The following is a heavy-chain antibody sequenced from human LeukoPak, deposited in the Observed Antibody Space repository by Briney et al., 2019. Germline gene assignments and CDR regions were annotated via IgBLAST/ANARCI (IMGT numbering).Heavy chain of an antibody. Sequence: SETPSLTCTVSGGSISSYYWSWIRQPPGKGLEWIGYIYYSGSTNYNPSLKSRVTISVDTSKNQFSLKLSSVTAADTAVYYCARHSSGWYNFDYWGQGTLVTVSS. J-gene: IGHJ4*02. CDR3: ARHSSGWYNFDY. CDR2: IYYSGST. D-gene: IGHD6-19*01. V-gene: IGHV4-59*12. CDR1: GGSISSYY.